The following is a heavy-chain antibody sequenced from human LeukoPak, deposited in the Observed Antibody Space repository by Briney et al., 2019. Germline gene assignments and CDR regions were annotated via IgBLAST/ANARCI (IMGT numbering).Heavy chain of an antibody. CDR1: GFTFSTYA. Sequence: GGSLRLSCAASGFTFSTYAMSWVRQAPGKGLEWVSAISGSGGGVYYADSVKGLFTISRDNSKNTLYLQMNSLRAGDTALYYCAKGSSGWPEVGWGIDYWGQGTLVTVSS. J-gene: IGHJ4*02. V-gene: IGHV3-23*01. CDR3: AKGSSGWPEVGWGIDY. D-gene: IGHD6-19*01. CDR2: ISGSGGGV.